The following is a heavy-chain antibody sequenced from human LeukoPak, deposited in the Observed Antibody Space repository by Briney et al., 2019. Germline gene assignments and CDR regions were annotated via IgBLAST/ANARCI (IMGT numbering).Heavy chain of an antibody. V-gene: IGHV1-18*04. CDR2: ISAYNGKT. D-gene: IGHD2-2*01. J-gene: IGHJ4*02. Sequence: ASLKVSCKASGYTFTSYGISWVRQAPGQGLEWIGWISAYNGKTNYAQKLQGRVTMTTDTSTSTAYMELRSLRSDDTAVYYCARDLVLSPSYCSSTSCYVPHFDYWGQGTLVTVSS. CDR1: GYTFTSYG. CDR3: ARDLVLSPSYCSSTSCYVPHFDY.